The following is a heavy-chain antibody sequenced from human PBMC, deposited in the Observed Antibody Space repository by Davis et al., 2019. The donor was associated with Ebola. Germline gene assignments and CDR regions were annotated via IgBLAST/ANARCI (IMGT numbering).Heavy chain of an antibody. J-gene: IGHJ3*02. Sequence: PGGSLRLSCAASGFTFSSYAMSWVRQAPGKGLEWVSAISGSGGSTYYADSVKGRFTISRDNSKNTLYLQMNSLRAEDTAVYYCAKDSGGGLDIVVVPAAIQFDAFDIWGQGTMVTVSS. V-gene: IGHV3-23*01. CDR1: GFTFSSYA. CDR2: ISGSGGST. CDR3: AKDSGGGLDIVVVPAAIQFDAFDI. D-gene: IGHD2-2*02.